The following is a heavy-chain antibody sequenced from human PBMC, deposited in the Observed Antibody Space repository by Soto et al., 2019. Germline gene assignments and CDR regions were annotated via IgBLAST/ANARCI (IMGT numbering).Heavy chain of an antibody. V-gene: IGHV1-24*01. D-gene: IGHD3-10*01. CDR1: GYTLNELS. J-gene: IGHJ4*02. Sequence: ASVKVSCKVSGYTLNELSMHWVRQAPGKGLEWMGGFDPEDGETVYAQKFQGRVTMTEDTSTDTANVELSSLRSEDTAVYYCATGGRAGDFDYCGQGTMVTVSS. CDR3: ATGGRAGDFDY. CDR2: FDPEDGET.